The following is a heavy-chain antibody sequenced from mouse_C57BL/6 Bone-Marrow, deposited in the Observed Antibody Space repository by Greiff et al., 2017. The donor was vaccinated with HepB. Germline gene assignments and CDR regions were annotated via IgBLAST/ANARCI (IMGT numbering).Heavy chain of an antibody. CDR2: IYPRSGNT. CDR3: ARWRWLLWFSY. J-gene: IGHJ3*01. V-gene: IGHV1-81*01. CDR1: GYTFTSYG. Sequence: QLQQSGAELARPGASVKLSCKASGYTFTSYGISWVKQRTGQGLEWIGEIYPRSGNTYYNEKFKGKATLTADKSSSTAYMELRSLTSEDSAVYFCARWRWLLWFSYWGQGTLVTVSA. D-gene: IGHD2-3*01.